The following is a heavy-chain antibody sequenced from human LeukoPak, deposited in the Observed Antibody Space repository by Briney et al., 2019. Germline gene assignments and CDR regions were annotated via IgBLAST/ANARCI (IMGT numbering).Heavy chain of an antibody. D-gene: IGHD1-26*01. J-gene: IGHJ6*02. CDR3: ARFLGGSYGMDV. V-gene: IGHV1-3*01. Sequence: ASVKVSCKASGYTFTSYSMHWVRQAPGQRLEWMGWINAGSGNTKFSQKFQGRVTITRDTSAGTAYMELSSLRSEDTAVYYCARFLGGSYGMDVWGQGTTVTVSS. CDR2: INAGSGNT. CDR1: GYTFTSYS.